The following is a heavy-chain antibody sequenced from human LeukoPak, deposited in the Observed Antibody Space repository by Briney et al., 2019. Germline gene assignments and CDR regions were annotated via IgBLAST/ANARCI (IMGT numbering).Heavy chain of an antibody. CDR3: ARDPMVGGRDY. V-gene: IGHV3-21*01. CDR1: GFTFSSYS. CDR2: ISSSSSYI. D-gene: IGHD3-10*01. Sequence: GGSLRLSCAASGFTFSSYSMNWVRQAPGKGLEWVSSISSSSSYIYYADSVKGRFTISRDNAKNSLYLQMNSLRAEDTAMYYCARDPMVGGRDYWGQGTLVTVSS. J-gene: IGHJ4*02.